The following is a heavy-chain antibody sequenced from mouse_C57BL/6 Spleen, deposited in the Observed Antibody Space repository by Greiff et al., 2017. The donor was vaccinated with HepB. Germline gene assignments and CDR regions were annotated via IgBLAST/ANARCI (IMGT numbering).Heavy chain of an antibody. CDR3: ARGDYYGSSPLDY. D-gene: IGHD1-1*01. Sequence: EVKLEESGPELVKPGASVKMSCKASGYTFTDYYMHWVKQSHRKSLEWIGYIYPNNGGNGYKQKFKGKATLTVDKSSSTAYMALRSLTSEDYAVYYCARGDYYGSSPLDYWGQGTTLTVSS. V-gene: IGHV1-34*01. J-gene: IGHJ2*01. CDR2: IYPNNGGN. CDR1: GYTFTDYY.